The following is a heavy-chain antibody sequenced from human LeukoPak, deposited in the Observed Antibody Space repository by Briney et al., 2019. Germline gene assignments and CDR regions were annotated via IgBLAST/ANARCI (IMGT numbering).Heavy chain of an antibody. CDR2: ISTYNGDT. Sequence: ASVKVSCKASGYTFTSYGITWVRQAPGQGLEWMGWISTYNGDTKYAQKFQGSVTMTTDTSTSTVYVDLRSLRPDDTAVYYCARETGDGLDYWGQGTLVTVSS. CDR3: ARETGDGLDY. D-gene: IGHD7-27*01. J-gene: IGHJ4*02. V-gene: IGHV1-18*01. CDR1: GYTFTSYG.